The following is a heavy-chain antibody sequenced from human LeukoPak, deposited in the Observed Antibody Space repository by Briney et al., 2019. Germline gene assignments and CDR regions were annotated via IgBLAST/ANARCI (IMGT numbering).Heavy chain of an antibody. CDR1: GASVPSNRGA. Sequence: SQTPSLTCAISGASVPSNRGAWNWIRQSPSRGLEWLGRTYYRCKWYKEYAVSVKGRITNNPDPYQNQFSLQLHSITPHDTAVYYCARGPATTGMVRGVIMLYYYYGMDVWGQGTTVTVSS. V-gene: IGHV6-1*01. CDR2: TYYRCKWYK. CDR3: ARGPATTGMVRGVIMLYYYYGMDV. D-gene: IGHD3-10*01. J-gene: IGHJ6*02.